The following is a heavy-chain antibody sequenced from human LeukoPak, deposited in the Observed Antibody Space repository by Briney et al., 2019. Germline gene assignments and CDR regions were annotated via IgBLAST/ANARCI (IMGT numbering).Heavy chain of an antibody. V-gene: IGHV1-2*02. CDR1: GYTFTGYY. Sequence: ASVKVSCKASGYTFTGYYMHWVRQAPGQGLEWMGWINPNSGGTNYAQKFQGRVTMTRDTSLSTAYMGLSRLSSDDTAVYYCARDPRVSYYGAGSYPSFDYWGQGTLVTVSS. CDR3: ARDPRVSYYGAGSYPSFDY. CDR2: INPNSGGT. J-gene: IGHJ4*02. D-gene: IGHD3-10*01.